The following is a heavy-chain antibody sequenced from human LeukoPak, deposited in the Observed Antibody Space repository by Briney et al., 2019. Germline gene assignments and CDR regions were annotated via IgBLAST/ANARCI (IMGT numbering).Heavy chain of an antibody. CDR1: GFTFSSYG. D-gene: IGHD5-18*01. CDR3: AKNRYSYGPFDY. CDR2: IRYDGSNK. Sequence: GGSLRLSCAASGFTFSSYGMHWVRQAPGKGLEWVAFIRYDGSNKYYADSVKGRLTISRDNSKNTLYLQMNSLGAEDTAVYYCAKNRYSYGPFDYWGQGTLVTVSS. V-gene: IGHV3-30*02. J-gene: IGHJ4*02.